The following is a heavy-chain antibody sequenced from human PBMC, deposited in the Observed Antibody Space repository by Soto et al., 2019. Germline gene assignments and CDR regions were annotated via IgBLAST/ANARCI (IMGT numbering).Heavy chain of an antibody. V-gene: IGHV3-33*01. CDR1: GFTFSSYG. D-gene: IGHD6-13*01. J-gene: IGHJ5*02. CDR2: IWYARSNT. CDR3: ARDYRAAAGLYWFDP. Sequence: GGSLRLSCAAPGFTFSSYGMHWVRRSPGKGLEGVAVIWYARSNTYYADSVKGRFAISRDNSKNTLYRQMNTLRAEDTAVYYCARDYRAAAGLYWFDPWGQGTLVTVS.